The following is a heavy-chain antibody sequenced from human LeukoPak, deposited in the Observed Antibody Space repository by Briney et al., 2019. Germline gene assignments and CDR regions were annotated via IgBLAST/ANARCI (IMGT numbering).Heavy chain of an antibody. D-gene: IGHD6-13*01. V-gene: IGHV3-7*05. CDR1: GFTFSSYS. CDR3: SLEGSSWYRYFQH. Sequence: GGSLRLSCAASGFTFSSYSMNWVRQAPGKGLEWVANIKQDGSEKYYVDSVKGRFTISRDNAKNSLYLQMNSLRAEDTAMYYSSLEGSSWYRYFQHWGQGTLVTVSS. CDR2: IKQDGSEK. J-gene: IGHJ1*01.